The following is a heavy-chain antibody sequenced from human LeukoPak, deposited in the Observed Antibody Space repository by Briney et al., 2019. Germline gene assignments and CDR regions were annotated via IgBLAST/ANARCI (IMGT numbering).Heavy chain of an antibody. CDR1: DYTFSSYG. V-gene: IGHV1-18*01. CDR3: ARARGYSGYDYVPTYFDY. Sequence: ASVKVSCKASDYTFSSYGITWVRQAPGQGLEWMGWISAYNGNTNYAQKLQGRVTMTADTSTSTAYMELRSLRSDDTAVYYCARARGYSGYDYVPTYFDYWGQGTLVTVSS. J-gene: IGHJ4*02. D-gene: IGHD5-12*01. CDR2: ISAYNGNT.